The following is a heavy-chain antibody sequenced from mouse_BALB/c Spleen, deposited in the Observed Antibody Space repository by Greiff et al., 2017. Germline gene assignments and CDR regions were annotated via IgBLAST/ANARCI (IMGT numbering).Heavy chain of an antibody. J-gene: IGHJ3*01. Sequence: QVQLQQSGPGLVQPSQSLSITCTVSGFSLTSYGVHWVRQSPGKGLEWLGVIWSGGSTDYNAAFISRLSISKDNSKSQVFFKMNSLQANDTAIYYCARNSDYGNYEAWFAYGGQGTLVTVSA. CDR3: ARNSDYGNYEAWFAY. CDR1: GFSLTSYG. D-gene: IGHD2-1*01. CDR2: IWSGGST. V-gene: IGHV2-2*02.